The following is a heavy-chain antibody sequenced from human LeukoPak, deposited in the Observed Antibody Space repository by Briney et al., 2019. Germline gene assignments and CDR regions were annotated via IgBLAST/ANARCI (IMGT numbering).Heavy chain of an antibody. D-gene: IGHD3-10*01. CDR1: GGSFSGYY. CDR3: ARSGYGSGRGRRFLDC. Sequence: SETLSLTCAVYGGSFSGYYWSWIRQPPGKGLEWIGEINHSGSTNYNPSLKSRVTISVDTSKNQFSLKLSSVTAADTAVYYCARSGYGSGRGRRFLDCWGQGTLVTVSS. CDR2: INHSGST. V-gene: IGHV4-34*01. J-gene: IGHJ4*02.